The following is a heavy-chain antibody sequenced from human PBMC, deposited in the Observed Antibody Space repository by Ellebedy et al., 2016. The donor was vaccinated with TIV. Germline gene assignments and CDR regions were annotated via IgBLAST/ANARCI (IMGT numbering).Heavy chain of an antibody. Sequence: ASVKVSCKISGYIFTAYYIHWVRQAPGQGLEWMGWINPDSGGTNLAQKFQGRVTMTRDTSINTAYMQLIRLESDDTAVYYCARVRRGSSGMDVWGQGTTVTVS. CDR1: GYIFTAYY. CDR3: ARVRRGSSGMDV. J-gene: IGHJ6*02. D-gene: IGHD6-13*01. CDR2: INPDSGGT. V-gene: IGHV1-2*02.